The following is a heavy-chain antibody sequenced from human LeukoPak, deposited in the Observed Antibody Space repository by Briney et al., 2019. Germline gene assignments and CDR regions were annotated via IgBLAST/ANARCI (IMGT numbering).Heavy chain of an antibody. J-gene: IGHJ4*02. CDR2: IIPIFGTA. D-gene: IGHD3-22*01. V-gene: IGHV1-69*13. CDR3: ARDPYYYDSSGYSGPFDY. CDR1: GGTFSSYA. Sequence: ASVKVSCKASGGTFSSYAISWVRQAPGQGLEWMGGIIPIFGTANYAQKFQGRVTITADESTSTAYMELSSLRSEDTAVYYCARDPYYYDSSGYSGPFDYWGQGTLVTVSS.